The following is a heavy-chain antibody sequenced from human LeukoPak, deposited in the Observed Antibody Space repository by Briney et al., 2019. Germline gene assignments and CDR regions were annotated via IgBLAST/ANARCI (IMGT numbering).Heavy chain of an antibody. Sequence: GGSLRLSCAASGFTFSSYSMNWVRQAPGKGLEWVSYISSSGSTIYYADSVKGRFTISRDNAKNSLYLQMNSLRAEDTAVYYCARDGYSGSYLPPPHYGMDVWGQGTTVTVSS. J-gene: IGHJ6*02. CDR1: GFTFSSYS. CDR2: ISSSGSTI. D-gene: IGHD1-26*01. V-gene: IGHV3-48*04. CDR3: ARDGYSGSYLPPPHYGMDV.